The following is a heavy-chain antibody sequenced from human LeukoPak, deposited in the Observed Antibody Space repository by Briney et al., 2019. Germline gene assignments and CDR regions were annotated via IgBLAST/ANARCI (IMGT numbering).Heavy chain of an antibody. CDR2: IYHSGST. D-gene: IGHD2-15*01. CDR3: ASQCEASSGSCRHADAFDI. Sequence: PETLSLSCPLYRGSFSGKYTSWVRQPPGKGLEWVGEIYHSGSTNSNTSLKRRATISADTPKNQFSLKMKSVTAATTAVYYCASQCEASSGSCRHADAFDIWGQGTMVTVSS. V-gene: IGHV4-34*01. J-gene: IGHJ3*02. CDR1: RGSFSGKY.